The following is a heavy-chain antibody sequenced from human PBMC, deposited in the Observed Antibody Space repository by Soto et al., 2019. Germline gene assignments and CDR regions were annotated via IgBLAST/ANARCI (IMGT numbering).Heavy chain of an antibody. CDR2: IYWDDDK. J-gene: IGHJ4*02. CDR3: AHHPYYGLGRYSFDY. CDR1: GFSLTTSAVG. Sequence: QITLKESGPTLVRPTQTLTLTCTFSGFSLTTSAVGVGWIRQPPGKALQWLAVIYWDDDKRYSSSLKSRLTITKDTSENQEVLTMTNMDPVDTATYYCAHHPYYGLGRYSFDYWGQGTLVTVSS. D-gene: IGHD3-10*01. V-gene: IGHV2-5*02.